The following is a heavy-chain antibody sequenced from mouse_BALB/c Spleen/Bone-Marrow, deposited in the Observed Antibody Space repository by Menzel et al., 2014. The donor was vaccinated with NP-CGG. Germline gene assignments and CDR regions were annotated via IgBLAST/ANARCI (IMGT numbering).Heavy chain of an antibody. D-gene: IGHD4-1*01. CDR1: GYTFTDHN. CDR3: AILEKTGARDSMDD. V-gene: IGHV1S45*01. Sequence: VKLQQSGAELVRPGASVKISCKAFGYTFTDHNINWVKQRHGKGLDWIGYINPYNGYTRYNQKFKDKATLTVDESSSTTYMELTCLTSEDLAVYYCAILEKTGARDSMDDWGQGTSVTVSS. J-gene: IGHJ4*01. CDR2: INPYNGYT.